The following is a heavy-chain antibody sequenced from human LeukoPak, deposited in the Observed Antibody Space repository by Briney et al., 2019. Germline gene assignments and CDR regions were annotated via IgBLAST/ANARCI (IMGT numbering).Heavy chain of an antibody. CDR1: GFTVSSNY. Sequence: GGSLRLSCAASGFTVSSNYMSWVRQAPGKGLEWVSVIYSGGSTYYADSVKGRFTISRDNAKNTLYLQMNNLRVEDTAVYYCARESVTDISRQSDAFDIWGQGTMVTVS. CDR3: ARESVTDISRQSDAFDI. J-gene: IGHJ3*02. V-gene: IGHV3-53*01. CDR2: IYSGGST. D-gene: IGHD2-21*02.